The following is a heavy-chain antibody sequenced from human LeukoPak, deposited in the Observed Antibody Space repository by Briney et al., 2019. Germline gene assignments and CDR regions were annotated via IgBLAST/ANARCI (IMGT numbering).Heavy chain of an antibody. CDR3: TTARGYYDSSGLYYFDY. V-gene: IGHV3-15*01. CDR1: GFTFSNAW. CDR2: IKSKTDGGTT. D-gene: IGHD3-22*01. Sequence: GGSLGISCAASGFTFSNAWMSWVRQAPGKGLEWVGRIKSKTDGGTTDYAAPAKGRFTISRDDSKNTLDLQMNSLKTEDTAVYYCTTARGYYDSSGLYYFDYWGQGTLVTVSS. J-gene: IGHJ4*02.